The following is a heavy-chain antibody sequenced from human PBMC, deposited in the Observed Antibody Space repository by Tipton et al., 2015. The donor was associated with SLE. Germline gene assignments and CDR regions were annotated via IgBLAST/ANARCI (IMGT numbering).Heavy chain of an antibody. CDR2: INHSGNT. D-gene: IGHD5-18*01. J-gene: IGHJ4*02. CDR1: GGSFSGYY. V-gene: IGHV4-34*01. CDR3: AAEYYSSSWIHPIDF. Sequence: TLSLTCAVDGGSFSGYYWNWIRQPPGKGLEWIGEINHSGNTNYNPSLKSRVTISVDTSKNQFSLELSSVTAADTAVYYCAAEYYSSSWIHPIDFWGQGTLVTVSS.